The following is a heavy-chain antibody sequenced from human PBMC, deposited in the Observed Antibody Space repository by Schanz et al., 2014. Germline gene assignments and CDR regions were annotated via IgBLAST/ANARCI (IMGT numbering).Heavy chain of an antibody. J-gene: IGHJ5*01. Sequence: VQLVESGGGVVRPGRSLRLSCATSGFTFSRFGMHWARQTPGKGLEWVSSITTGGNTYYRDSVKGRFIVSRDNSKNTLYLEMNRLRVDDTAVYYCSKDKQGSRSDDSWGQGTLVTVSS. CDR3: SKDKQGSRSDDS. CDR1: GFTFSRFG. CDR2: ITTGGNT. D-gene: IGHD2-15*01. V-gene: IGHV3-23*04.